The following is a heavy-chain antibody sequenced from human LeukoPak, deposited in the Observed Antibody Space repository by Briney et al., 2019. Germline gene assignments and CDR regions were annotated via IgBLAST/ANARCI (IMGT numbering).Heavy chain of an antibody. CDR2: IYPGDSDT. CDR3: ARHLGAGRDY. CDR1: VFSFTNYW. J-gene: IGHJ4*02. V-gene: IGHV5-51*01. Sequence: GESLKISCKASVFSFTNYWIAWVRQKPGEGLEWMGNIYPGDSDTRYNPSFQGQVTISADTSIKTAYLQWSSLKASDTAMYYCARHLGAGRDYWGQGTLVTVSS. D-gene: IGHD3-10*01.